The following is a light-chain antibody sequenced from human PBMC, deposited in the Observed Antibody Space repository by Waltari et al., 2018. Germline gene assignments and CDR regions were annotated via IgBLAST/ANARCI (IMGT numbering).Light chain of an antibody. V-gene: IGKV3-11*01. J-gene: IGKJ1*01. CDR2: DAS. Sequence: EIVLTQSPATLSSSPGARATPSCRASQTVITYLAWYQQQPGQAPRLLISDASNRVPGIPARCSGSGSGTDFTLPISSLEPEDFAVYYCQQRYYWPPWTFGQGTKVELK. CDR3: QQRYYWPPWT. CDR1: QTVITY.